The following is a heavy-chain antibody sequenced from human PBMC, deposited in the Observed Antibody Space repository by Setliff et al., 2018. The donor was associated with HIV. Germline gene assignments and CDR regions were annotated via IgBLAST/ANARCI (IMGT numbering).Heavy chain of an antibody. CDR1: GFTVYSYY. Sequence: GGSLRLSCAASGFTVYSYYMSWVRQAPGKGLEWVSVIYSDGNTYYADSVKGRFTVSRDKSKNTLHLQMNSLRGEDTAVYYCVRNGNYYYYMNVWGKGTTVTVSS. CDR3: VRNGNYYYYMNV. CDR2: IYSDGNT. V-gene: IGHV3-66*02. J-gene: IGHJ6*03.